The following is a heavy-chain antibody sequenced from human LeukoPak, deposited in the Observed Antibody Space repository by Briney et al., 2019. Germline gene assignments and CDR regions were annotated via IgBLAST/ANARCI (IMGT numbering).Heavy chain of an antibody. CDR1: GFTFSSYG. CDR2: IRYDGSNK. J-gene: IGHJ4*02. V-gene: IGHV3-30*02. D-gene: IGHD2-2*01. Sequence: GGSLRLSCAASGFTFSSYGMHWVRQAPGKGLEWVAFIRYDGSNKYYADSVKGRFTISRDNSKNTLYLQMNSLRAEDTAVYYCAKVIRGYCSSTSCHYFDYWGQGTLVTVSS. CDR3: AKVIRGYCSSTSCHYFDY.